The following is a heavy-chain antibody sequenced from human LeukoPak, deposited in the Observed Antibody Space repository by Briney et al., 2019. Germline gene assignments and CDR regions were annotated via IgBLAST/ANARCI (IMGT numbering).Heavy chain of an antibody. V-gene: IGHV1-2*02. CDR3: ARDRYGDGFAHLDY. CDR2: ISPNSGDT. D-gene: IGHD5-24*01. Sequence: ASVKVSCKASGYAFTAYYMHWVRQAPRQGLEWMGWISPNSGDTNYAQEFQGRVTMTRDTSISTAYMELSSLTSDDTAVYYCARDRYGDGFAHLDYWGQGALVTVSS. J-gene: IGHJ4*02. CDR1: GYAFTAYY.